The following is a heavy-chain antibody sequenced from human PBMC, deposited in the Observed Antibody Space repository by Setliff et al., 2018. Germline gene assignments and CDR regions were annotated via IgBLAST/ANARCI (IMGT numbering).Heavy chain of an antibody. CDR2: IYYSGNT. CDR3: ARHRAVAGAYYFDF. CDR1: VYSISRDCH. D-gene: IGHD6-19*01. V-gene: IGHV4-38-2*01. J-gene: IGHJ4*02. Sequence: SETLSLTCAISVYSISRDCHWGWIRQPPGKGLEWIGSIYYSGNTYYNASLKGRVTISGDTSKNQFSLKLTAVTAADTAIYYCARHRAVAGAYYFDFWGQGTLVTV.